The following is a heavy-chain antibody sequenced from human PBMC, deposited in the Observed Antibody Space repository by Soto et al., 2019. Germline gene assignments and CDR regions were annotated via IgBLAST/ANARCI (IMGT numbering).Heavy chain of an antibody. J-gene: IGHJ4*02. CDR3: ARGKGGLRTPFDY. D-gene: IGHD2-2*01. Sequence: ASVKVSCKASGYTFTNYYIHWVRQAPGQGLEWMGIINPSGGSPSFAQKFQGRVSMTRDTSTSTVYMELSSLTSEDTAVYYCARGKGGLRTPFDYWGQGTLVTVSS. V-gene: IGHV1-46*01. CDR2: INPSGGSP. CDR1: GYTFTNYY.